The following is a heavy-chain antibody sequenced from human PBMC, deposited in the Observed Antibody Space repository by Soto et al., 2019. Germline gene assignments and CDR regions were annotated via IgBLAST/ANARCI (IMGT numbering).Heavy chain of an antibody. V-gene: IGHV4-61*01. CDR2: IYFSGTT. J-gene: IGHJ4*02. Sequence: QVQLQESGPRLVQPSETLSLTCSVSGGSVSSDSYYWSWIRQPPGAGLAWIGYIYFSGTTNYNPSLGSRVTILVDSSKNQSSLKLSSVTAADTAVYYCARSPDSGDYVDYWGQGTLVAVSS. CDR1: GGSVSSDSYY. D-gene: IGHD4-17*01. CDR3: ARSPDSGDYVDY.